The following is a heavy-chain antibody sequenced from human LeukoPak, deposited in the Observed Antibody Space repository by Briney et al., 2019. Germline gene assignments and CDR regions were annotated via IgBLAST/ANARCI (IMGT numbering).Heavy chain of an antibody. CDR2: INPDGSEK. CDR3: ARDLAAGDV. CDR1: GFTFSNYW. V-gene: IGHV3-7*01. J-gene: IGHJ6*04. Sequence: GGSLRLSCAASGFTFSNYWMSWVRQAPGKGLEWVANINPDGSEKYSVDSVTGRFTISRDNAENTMFLQMNTLRADDSAVYYCARDLAAGDVWGKGTTVTVSS.